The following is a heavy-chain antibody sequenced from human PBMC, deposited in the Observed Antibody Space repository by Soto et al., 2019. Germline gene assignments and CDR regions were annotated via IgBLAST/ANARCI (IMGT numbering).Heavy chain of an antibody. J-gene: IGHJ5*02. Sequence: SVKVSCKASGGTFSSYAISWVRQAPGQGLEWMGGIIPIFGTANYAQKFQGRVTITADESTSTAYMELSSLRSEDTAVYYCARDSSGYSWFDPWGQGTLVTVSS. CDR3: ARDSSGYSWFDP. CDR2: IIPIFGTA. V-gene: IGHV1-69*13. CDR1: GGTFSSYA. D-gene: IGHD3-22*01.